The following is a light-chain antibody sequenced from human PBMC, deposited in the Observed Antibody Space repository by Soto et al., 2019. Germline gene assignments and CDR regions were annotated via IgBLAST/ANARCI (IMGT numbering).Light chain of an antibody. CDR1: QSVHTF. J-gene: IGKJ5*01. V-gene: IGKV3-11*01. CDR2: GAS. Sequence: VFTQSPATLSLSPGAGASLSCRASQSVHTFLAWYQQKPGQAPRLLIYGASTRATGVPARFSGSGSGTDFTLTNSSLEPEDFAVYYCHQRSNWPPDTFGQGTRLEIK. CDR3: HQRSNWPPDT.